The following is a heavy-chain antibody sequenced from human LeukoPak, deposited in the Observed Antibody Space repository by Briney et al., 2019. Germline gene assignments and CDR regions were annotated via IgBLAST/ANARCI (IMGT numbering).Heavy chain of an antibody. CDR2: IYSGGST. V-gene: IGHV3-53*01. CDR1: GFTVSSNY. Sequence: PGGSLRLSCAASGFTVSSNYMSWVRQAPGKGLEWVSVIYSGGSTYYADSVKGRFTISRDNSKNTLYLQMNSLRAEDTAVYYCARSSATTNFAFDYWGQGTLVTVSS. J-gene: IGHJ4*02. D-gene: IGHD1-1*01. CDR3: ARSSATTNFAFDY.